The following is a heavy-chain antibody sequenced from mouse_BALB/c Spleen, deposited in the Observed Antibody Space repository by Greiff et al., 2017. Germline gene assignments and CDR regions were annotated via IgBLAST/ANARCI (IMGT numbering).Heavy chain of an antibody. D-gene: IGHD1-3*01. CDR3: ARRRDNYLFAY. V-gene: IGHV5-12-2*01. CDR2: ISNGGGST. Sequence: EVMLVESGGGLVQPGGSLKLSCAASGFTFSSYTMSWVRQTPEKRLEWVAYISNGGGSTYYPDTVKGRFTISRDNAKNTLYLQMSSLKSEDTAMYYCARRRDNYLFAYWGQGTLVTVSA. CDR1: GFTFSSYT. J-gene: IGHJ3*01.